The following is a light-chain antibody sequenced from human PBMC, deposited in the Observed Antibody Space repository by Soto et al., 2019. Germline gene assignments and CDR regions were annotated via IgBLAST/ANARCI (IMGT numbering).Light chain of an antibody. CDR1: QNISIY. CDR3: QQCSNWPPEIT. J-gene: IGKJ5*01. CDR2: DAS. Sequence: EIVLTQSPATLSLSPGERATLSCRASQNISIYLAWYQQRPGQAPSLLIYDASNRATGIPARFSGSGSETDFTLTISSLEPEDFAVYYCQQCSNWPPEITFGQGTRLDIK. V-gene: IGKV3-11*01.